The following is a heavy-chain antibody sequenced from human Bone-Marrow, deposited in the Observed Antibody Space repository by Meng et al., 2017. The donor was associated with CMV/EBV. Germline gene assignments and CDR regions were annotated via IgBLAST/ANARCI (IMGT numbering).Heavy chain of an antibody. CDR1: GYTFTGYH. D-gene: IGHD1-1*01. J-gene: IGHJ4*02. CDR2: IDPNSGVT. Sequence: ASVKVSCKASGYTFTGYHLHWVRQAPGHGLEWMGWIDPNSGVTNYAQKFQGRVTMTADTSISTAYMELSRLRSDDTVVYYCARERPADDTTNARNGYYFDYWGQGTLVTVSS. CDR3: ARERPADDTTNARNGYYFDY. V-gene: IGHV1-2*02.